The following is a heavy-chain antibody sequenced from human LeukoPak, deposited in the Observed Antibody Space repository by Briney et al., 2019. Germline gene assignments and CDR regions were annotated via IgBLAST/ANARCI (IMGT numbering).Heavy chain of an antibody. CDR1: GGSISSGSYY. J-gene: IGHJ4*02. V-gene: IGHV4-61*02. CDR3: ARHSSLAHFDH. CDR2: IYTSGST. Sequence: SQTVSLTCTGSGGSISSGSYYWSWIRQPAGKGLEWIGRIYTSGSTNYNPSLKSRVTISVDTSKNQFSLKLSSVTAADTAVYYCARHSSLAHFDHWGQGSLVAVSS.